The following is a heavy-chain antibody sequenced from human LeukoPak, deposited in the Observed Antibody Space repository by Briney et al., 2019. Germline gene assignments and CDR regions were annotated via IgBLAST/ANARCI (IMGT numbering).Heavy chain of an antibody. Sequence: GGSLRLSCAVSGFTFDDYAMHWVRQVPGKGLEWVSAISNSGDNAYYADSVKGRFTISRDNSKNALCLQMNSLRAEDTALYYCAKDAQGGGFDPWGQGTLVTVSS. V-gene: IGHV3-23*01. CDR1: GFTFDDYA. J-gene: IGHJ5*02. CDR3: AKDAQGGGFDP. CDR2: ISNSGDNA.